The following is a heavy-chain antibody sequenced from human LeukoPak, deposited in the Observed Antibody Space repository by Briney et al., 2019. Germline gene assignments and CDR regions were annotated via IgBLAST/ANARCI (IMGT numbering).Heavy chain of an antibody. CDR3: ARQTGGGKPYYFDY. V-gene: IGHV1-69*13. Sequence: SVKVSCKASGGTFSSYAVSWVRQAPGQGLEWMGGIIPIFGTANYAQKFQGRVTITADESTSTAYMELSSLRSEDTAVYYCARQTGGGKPYYFDYWGQGTLVTVSS. D-gene: IGHD1-14*01. CDR2: IIPIFGTA. J-gene: IGHJ4*02. CDR1: GGTFSSYA.